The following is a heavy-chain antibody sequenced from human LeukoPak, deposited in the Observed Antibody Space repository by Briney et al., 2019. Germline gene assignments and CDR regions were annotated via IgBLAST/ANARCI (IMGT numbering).Heavy chain of an antibody. J-gene: IGHJ4*02. D-gene: IGHD3-10*01. CDR1: GRGFTGLA. V-gene: IGHV1-69*11. CDR2: IIPIIDAT. CDR3: ASSLLRMADLLPSHFDY. Sequence: SVKVSCKASGRGFTGLAVTWLRHVPGQGFEWMGRIIPIIDATHYAQKFQNRVTITADESTSTAYIELHSLRSEDTAVYFCASSLLRMADLLPSHFDYWGQGTLVTVSS.